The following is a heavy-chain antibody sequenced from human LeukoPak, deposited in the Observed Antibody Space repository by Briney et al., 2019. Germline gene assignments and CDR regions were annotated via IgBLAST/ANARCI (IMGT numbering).Heavy chain of an antibody. J-gene: IGHJ5*02. D-gene: IGHD3-3*01. CDR2: ISGSGGST. Sequence: GGSLRLSCAASGFTFSSYAMSWVRQAPGKGLGWVSAISGSGGSTYYADSVKGRFTISRDNSKNTLYLQMNSLRAEDTAVYYCAKGYYDFWSGYCFDPWGQGTLVTVSS. CDR3: AKGYYDFWSGYCFDP. CDR1: GFTFSSYA. V-gene: IGHV3-23*01.